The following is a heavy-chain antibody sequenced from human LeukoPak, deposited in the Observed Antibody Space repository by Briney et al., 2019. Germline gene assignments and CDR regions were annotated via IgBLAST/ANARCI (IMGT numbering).Heavy chain of an antibody. Sequence: ASVKVSCKASGYTFTDYYMHWVRQAPGQGLEWMGWISAYNGNTNYAQKLQGRVTMTTDTSTSTAYMELRSLRSDDTAVYYCARVGRIQLWLQDYWGQGTLVTVSS. CDR3: ARVGRIQLWLQDY. V-gene: IGHV1-18*04. J-gene: IGHJ4*02. CDR1: GYTFTDYY. D-gene: IGHD5-18*01. CDR2: ISAYNGNT.